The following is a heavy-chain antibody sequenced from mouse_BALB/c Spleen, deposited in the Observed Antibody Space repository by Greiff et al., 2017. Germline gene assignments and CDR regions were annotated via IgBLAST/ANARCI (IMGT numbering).Heavy chain of an antibody. CDR3: ARYYGYDDENLGFAY. Sequence: EVQLQQSGPELVKPGASVKMSCKASGYTFTSYVMHWVKQKPGQGLEWIGYINPYNDGTKYNEKFKGKATLTSDKSSSTAYMELSSLTSEDSAVYYCARYYGYDDENLGFAYWGQGTLVTVSA. CDR2: INPYNDGT. V-gene: IGHV1-14*01. D-gene: IGHD2-2*01. J-gene: IGHJ3*01. CDR1: GYTFTSYV.